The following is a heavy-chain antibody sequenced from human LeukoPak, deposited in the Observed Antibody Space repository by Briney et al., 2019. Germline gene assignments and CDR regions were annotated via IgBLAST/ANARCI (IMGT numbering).Heavy chain of an antibody. V-gene: IGHV1-8*01. D-gene: IGHD4-17*01. J-gene: IGHJ4*02. CDR2: MNPNSGNT. Sequence: ASVKVSCKASGYTLTSYDINWVRQATGQGLEWMGWMNPNSGNTGYAQKFQGRVTMTRNTSISTAYMELSGLRSEDTAVYYCARGQYDYGDPMDYWGQGTLVTVSS. CDR3: ARGQYDYGDPMDY. CDR1: GYTLTSYD.